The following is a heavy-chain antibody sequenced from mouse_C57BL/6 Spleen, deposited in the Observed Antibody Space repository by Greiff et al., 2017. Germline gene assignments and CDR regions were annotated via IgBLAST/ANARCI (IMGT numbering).Heavy chain of an antibody. CDR1: GYSITSGYY. D-gene: IGHD2-4*01. Sequence: EVQRVESGPGLVKPSQSLSLTCSVTGYSITSGYYWNWIRQFPGNKLEWMGYISYDGSNNYNPLLKNRISITRDTSKNQFFLKLNSVTTEDTATYYGARVRDYEDYFDYWGQGTTLTVSS. V-gene: IGHV3-6*01. J-gene: IGHJ2*01. CDR3: ARVRDYEDYFDY. CDR2: ISYDGSN.